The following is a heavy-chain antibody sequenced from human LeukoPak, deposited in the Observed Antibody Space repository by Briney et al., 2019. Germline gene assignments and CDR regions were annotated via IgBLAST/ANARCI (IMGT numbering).Heavy chain of an antibody. CDR2: IWYDGSNK. Sequence: GGSLRLSCAASGFTFSSYGMHWVRQAPGKGLEWVAVIWYDGSNKYYADSVKGRFTISRDNSKNTLYLQMNSLRAEDTAVYYCARDRDTTVTTTDFDYWGQGTLVTVSS. V-gene: IGHV3-33*01. CDR3: ARDRDTTVTTTDFDY. CDR1: GFTFSSYG. D-gene: IGHD4-17*01. J-gene: IGHJ4*02.